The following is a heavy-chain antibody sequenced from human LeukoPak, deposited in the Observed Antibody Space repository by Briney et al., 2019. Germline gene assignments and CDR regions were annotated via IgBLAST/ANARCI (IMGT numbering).Heavy chain of an antibody. CDR3: ARDLRDEDYFDY. Sequence: ASVKVSCKASGYTFTSYYMHWVRQAPGQGLEWMGIINPSGGSTSYAQKFQGRVTMTRDMSTSTVYMELSSLRSEDTAVYYCARDLRDEDYFDYWGQGTLVTVSS. V-gene: IGHV1-46*01. CDR1: GYTFTSYY. J-gene: IGHJ4*02. CDR2: INPSGGST.